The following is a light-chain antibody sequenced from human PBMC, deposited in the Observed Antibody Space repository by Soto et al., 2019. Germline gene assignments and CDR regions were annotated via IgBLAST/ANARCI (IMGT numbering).Light chain of an antibody. CDR3: SSYTTSNTRQIV. CDR1: SSDVGGYTY. J-gene: IGLJ1*01. V-gene: IGLV2-14*01. CDR2: DVS. Sequence: QSALTQPASVSGSPGQAITISCTGTSSDVGGYTYVSWYQQHPGKAPKFIIYDVSNRPSGVSNRFSGSKSGNTASLPISGLQAEDEADYYCSSYTTSNTRQIVFGTGTKLTVL.